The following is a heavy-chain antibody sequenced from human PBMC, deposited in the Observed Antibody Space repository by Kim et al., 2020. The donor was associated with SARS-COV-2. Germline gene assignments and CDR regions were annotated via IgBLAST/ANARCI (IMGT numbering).Heavy chain of an antibody. D-gene: IGHD1-1*01. CDR3: AREPSAAYS. J-gene: IGHJ4*02. Sequence: GGSLRLSCAASGFSIGSEWMSWVRQAPGKGPEWVANINRDGSVRNYGESVRGRFSISRDDAENSLYLQMNSLRAEDTAVYYCAREPSAAYSWGQGTLVIV. CDR1: GFSIGSEW. V-gene: IGHV3-7*05. CDR2: INRDGSVR.